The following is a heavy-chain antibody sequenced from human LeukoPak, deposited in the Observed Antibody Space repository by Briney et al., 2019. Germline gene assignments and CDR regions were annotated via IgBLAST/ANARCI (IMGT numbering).Heavy chain of an antibody. Sequence: GGSLRLSCAASGFTFNTYAMSWVRQAPGKGLQWVSAITDSGGVTYYADSVKGRFTISRDNSKNTLYLQMNSLRAEDTAIYYCAESGSSGLRRFDPWGQGTLVTVSS. CDR1: GFTFNTYA. CDR2: ITDSGGVT. CDR3: AESGSSGLRRFDP. J-gene: IGHJ5*02. V-gene: IGHV3-23*01. D-gene: IGHD1-26*01.